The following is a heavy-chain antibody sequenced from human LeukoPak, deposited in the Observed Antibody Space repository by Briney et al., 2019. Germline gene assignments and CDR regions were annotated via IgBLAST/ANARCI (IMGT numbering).Heavy chain of an antibody. CDR3: ARAWHQIVAPGLTLNWFDP. CDR1: GGSISSGDYY. V-gene: IGHV4-30-4*02. J-gene: IGHJ5*02. CDR2: IYYSGST. Sequence: SETLSLTCTVSGGSISSGDYYWSWIRQPPGKGLEWIGYIYYSGSTYYNPSLKSRVTISVDTSKNQFSLKLSSVTAADTAVYYCARAWHQIVAPGLTLNWFDPGAREPWSPSPQ. D-gene: IGHD5-12*01.